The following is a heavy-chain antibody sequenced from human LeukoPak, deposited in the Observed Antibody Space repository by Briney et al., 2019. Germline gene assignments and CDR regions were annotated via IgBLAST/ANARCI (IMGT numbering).Heavy chain of an antibody. Sequence: GGSLRLSCAASGFTFSSYAMSWVRQAPGKGLEWVSAISGSGGSTYYADSVKGRFTISRDNSKNTLYLQMNSLRAEDTAVYYCAKDLDDYTPSRGAFDIWGQGTMVTVSS. CDR1: GFTFSSYA. V-gene: IGHV3-23*01. CDR2: ISGSGGST. J-gene: IGHJ3*02. CDR3: AKDLDDYTPSRGAFDI. D-gene: IGHD2-2*02.